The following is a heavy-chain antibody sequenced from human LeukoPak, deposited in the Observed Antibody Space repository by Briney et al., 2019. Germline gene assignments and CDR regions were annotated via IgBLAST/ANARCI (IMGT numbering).Heavy chain of an antibody. CDR1: GGSFSGYY. Sequence: SETLSLTCAVYGGSFSGYYWSWLRQPAGKGLEWIGRIYTSGGTNYNPSLKSRVTMSVDTSKNQFSLKLSSVTAADTAVYYCARDRYDILTGYYPFDYWGQGTLVTVSS. J-gene: IGHJ4*02. D-gene: IGHD3-9*01. CDR2: IYTSGGT. CDR3: ARDRYDILTGYYPFDY. V-gene: IGHV4-4*07.